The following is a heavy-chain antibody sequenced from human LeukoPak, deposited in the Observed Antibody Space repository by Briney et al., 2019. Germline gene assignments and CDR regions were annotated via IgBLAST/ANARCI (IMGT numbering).Heavy chain of an antibody. J-gene: IGHJ5*02. CDR2: ISAYNGNT. V-gene: IGHV1-18*01. CDR3: ARWDYYDSSGYHNWFDP. D-gene: IGHD3-22*01. CDR1: GYTFTSYA. Sequence: ASVKVSCKASGYTFTSYAMNWVRQAPGQGLEWMGWISAYNGNTNYAQKLQGRVTMTTDTSTSTAYMELRSLRSDDTAVYYCARWDYYDSSGYHNWFDPWGQGTLVTVSS.